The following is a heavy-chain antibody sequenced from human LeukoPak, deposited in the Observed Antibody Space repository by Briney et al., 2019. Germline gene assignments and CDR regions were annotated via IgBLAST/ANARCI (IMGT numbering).Heavy chain of an antibody. CDR3: AVHNSGFCY. CDR2: ISWNSGSI. CDR1: GFTFDDYA. Sequence: SRSLRLSCAASGFTFDDYAMHWVRQAPGKGLEWVSGISWNSGSIGYADSVKGRFTISRDNSKNTLYLQMNSLRAEDTAVYYCAVHNSGFCYWGQGTQVTVSS. J-gene: IGHJ4*02. D-gene: IGHD3-22*01. V-gene: IGHV3-9*01.